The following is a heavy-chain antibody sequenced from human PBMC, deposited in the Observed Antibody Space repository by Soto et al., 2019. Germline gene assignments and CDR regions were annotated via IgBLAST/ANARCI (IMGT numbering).Heavy chain of an antibody. CDR2: INAGNGNT. V-gene: IGHV1-3*01. CDR1: GYTFTSYA. Sequence: GASVKVSCKASGYTFTSYAMHWVRQAPGQRLEWMGWINAGNGNTKYSQKFQGRVTITRDTSASTAYMELSSLRSEDTAVYYRARDPDYGDYGTSPADDYWGQGTLVTVSS. D-gene: IGHD4-17*01. J-gene: IGHJ4*02. CDR3: ARDPDYGDYGTSPADDY.